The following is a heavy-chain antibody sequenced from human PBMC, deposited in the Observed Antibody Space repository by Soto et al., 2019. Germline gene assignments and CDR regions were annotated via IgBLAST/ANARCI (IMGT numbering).Heavy chain of an antibody. V-gene: IGHV1-8*01. J-gene: IGHJ4*02. CDR2: MNPNSGNT. Sequence: ASVKVSCKASGYTFTSYDTNWVRQATGQGLEWMGWMNPNSGNTGYAQKFQGRVTMTRNTSISTAYMELSSLRSEDTAFYYCARAPPSYYDILTAPKDWGQGTLVTVSS. D-gene: IGHD3-9*01. CDR1: GYTFTSYD. CDR3: ARAPPSYYDILTAPKD.